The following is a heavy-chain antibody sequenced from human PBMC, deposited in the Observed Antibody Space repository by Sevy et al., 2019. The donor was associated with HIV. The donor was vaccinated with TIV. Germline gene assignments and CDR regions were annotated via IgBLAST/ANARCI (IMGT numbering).Heavy chain of an antibody. D-gene: IGHD3-10*01. V-gene: IGHV3-73*01. CDR3: TGGAPYPMDV. CDR1: GFAFSGST. Sequence: GGSLRLSCAASGFAFSGSTVHWVRQASGKGLEWVGRIRSKAYNFATTCAASQKGRFTISRDDSKNTAYLQLNGLKTEDTAVYYCTGGAPYPMDVWGQGTTVTVSS. J-gene: IGHJ6*02. CDR2: IRSKAYNFAT.